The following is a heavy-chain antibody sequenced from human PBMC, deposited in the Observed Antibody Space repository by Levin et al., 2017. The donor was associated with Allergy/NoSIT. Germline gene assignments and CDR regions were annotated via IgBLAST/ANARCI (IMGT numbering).Heavy chain of an antibody. CDR1: GFTFSDYY. D-gene: IGHD5-24*01. CDR3: TRAPWLQSPFEY. CDR2: ISVTGSNI. Sequence: GGSLRLSCEGSGFTFSDYYMTWIRQAPGKGLELVSYISVTGSNIYYSDSVKGRFTISRDNAKNSVYLQMDSLRAEDTAVYYCTRAPWLQSPFEYWGQGTLVTVSS. J-gene: IGHJ4*02. V-gene: IGHV3-11*01.